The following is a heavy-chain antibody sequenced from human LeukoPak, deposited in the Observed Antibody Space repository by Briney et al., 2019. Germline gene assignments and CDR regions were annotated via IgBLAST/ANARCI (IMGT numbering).Heavy chain of an antibody. D-gene: IGHD2-15*01. J-gene: IGHJ4*02. Sequence: PSETLSLTCAVYGGSFSGYYWSWIRQPPGKGLEWIGEINHSGSTNYNPSLKSRVTISVDTSKNQFSLKLSSVTAADTAVYYCASGVTGVVADVGYFGYWGQGTLVTVSS. CDR1: GGSFSGYY. CDR3: ASGVTGVVADVGYFGY. V-gene: IGHV4-34*01. CDR2: INHSGST.